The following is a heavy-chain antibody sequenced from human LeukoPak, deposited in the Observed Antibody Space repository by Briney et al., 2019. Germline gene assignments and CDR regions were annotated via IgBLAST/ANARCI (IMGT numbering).Heavy chain of an antibody. Sequence: GRSLRLSCAASGFTFSSYGMHWVRQAPGKGLEWVAVISYDGSNKYYADSVKGRFTISRDNAKNSLYLQMNSLRAEDTAVYYCASAACAQCFRPIDYWGQGTLVTVSS. CDR1: GFTFSSYG. V-gene: IGHV3-30*03. CDR2: ISYDGSNK. CDR3: ASAACAQCFRPIDY. D-gene: IGHD6-25*01. J-gene: IGHJ4*02.